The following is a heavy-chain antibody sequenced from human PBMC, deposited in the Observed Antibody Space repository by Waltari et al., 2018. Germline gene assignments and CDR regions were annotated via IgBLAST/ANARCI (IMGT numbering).Heavy chain of an antibody. J-gene: IGHJ5*02. CDR3: AKDLRIAAAGTRFDP. CDR1: GFTFSSYA. CDR2: ISGSGGST. D-gene: IGHD6-13*01. V-gene: IGHV3-23*01. Sequence: EVQLLESGGGLVQPGGSLRLSCAASGFTFSSYAMSWVRHAPGKVLEWVSAISGSGGSTYYADSVKGRFTISRDNSKNTLYLQMNSLRAEDTAVYYCAKDLRIAAAGTRFDPWGQGTLVTVSS.